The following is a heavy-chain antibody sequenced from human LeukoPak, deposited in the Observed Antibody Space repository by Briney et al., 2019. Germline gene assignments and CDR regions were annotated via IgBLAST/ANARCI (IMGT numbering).Heavy chain of an antibody. Sequence: SVKVSCKASGGTFSSYAISWVRQAPGQGLEWMGGIIPIFGTANYAQKFEGRVTITADESTSTAYMELSSLRSEDTAVYYCARVVDNCSGGSCYSALFDYWGQGTLVTVSS. CDR1: GGTFSSYA. CDR2: IIPIFGTA. V-gene: IGHV1-69*13. D-gene: IGHD2-15*01. CDR3: ARVVDNCSGGSCYSALFDY. J-gene: IGHJ4*02.